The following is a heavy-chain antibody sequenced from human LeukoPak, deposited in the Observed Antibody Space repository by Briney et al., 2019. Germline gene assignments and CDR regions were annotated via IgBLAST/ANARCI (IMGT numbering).Heavy chain of an antibody. CDR3: AKDATRDSSGYYFDY. CDR2: ISGSGGST. CDR1: GFTYSSYA. V-gene: IGHV3-23*01. J-gene: IGHJ4*02. Sequence: PGGSLRLSCAASGFTYSSYAMSWVRQAPGKGLEWVSAISGSGGSTYYADSVKGRFTISRDNSKNTLYLQMNSLRAEDTAVYYCAKDATRDSSGYYFDYWGQGTLVTVSS. D-gene: IGHD3-22*01.